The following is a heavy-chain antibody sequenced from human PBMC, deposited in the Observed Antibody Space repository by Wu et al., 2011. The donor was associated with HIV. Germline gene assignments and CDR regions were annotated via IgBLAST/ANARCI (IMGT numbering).Heavy chain of an antibody. D-gene: IGHD3-22*01. CDR2: INPNSGGT. Sequence: QVQLVQSGAEVRKPGASVKVSCKASGYMFTGFYIHWVRQAPGQGLEWMGWINPNSGGTNYAQKFQGRVTMTRDTSISTAYMELSRLRSDDTAVYYCARAGIVPYYYDSSGTPLSAGDAFDIWGQGTMVTVSS. J-gene: IGHJ3*02. CDR3: ARAGIVPYYYDSSGTPLSAGDAFDI. V-gene: IGHV1-2*02. CDR1: GYMFTGFY.